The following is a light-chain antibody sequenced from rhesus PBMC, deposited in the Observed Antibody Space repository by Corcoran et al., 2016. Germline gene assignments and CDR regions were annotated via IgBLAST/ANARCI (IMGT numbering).Light chain of an antibody. CDR3: LQSSNWYS. CDR1: QSVSSY. CDR2: GAA. Sequence: EIVMTQSPATLALSPGERATLSCRASQSVSSYLAWYQQKPGQAPRLLIYGAASRATGSPDRFSGSGSGTEFTLTISILEPEDVGVYFCLQSSNWYSFGQGTKVEIK. V-gene: IGKV3-24*04. J-gene: IGKJ2*01.